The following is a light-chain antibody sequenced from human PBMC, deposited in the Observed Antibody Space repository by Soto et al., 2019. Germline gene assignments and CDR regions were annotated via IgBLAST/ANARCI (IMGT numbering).Light chain of an antibody. CDR1: SSDVGIYNY. Sequence: QSVLTQPASVSGSPGQSITISCTGTSSDVGIYNYVSWYQQHPGKAPKLMIYEVSNRPSGVPNRFSGSKSGNTASLTISGLQAEDEADSYCNSYTSSSTQVFGTGTKVTVL. CDR3: NSYTSSSTQV. V-gene: IGLV2-14*01. CDR2: EVS. J-gene: IGLJ1*01.